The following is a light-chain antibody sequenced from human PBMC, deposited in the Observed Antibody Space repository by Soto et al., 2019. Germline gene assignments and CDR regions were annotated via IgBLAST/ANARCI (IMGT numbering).Light chain of an antibody. Sequence: EIVLTQSPATLSLSPGERATLSCRASQSVSDYLAWFQQKPGQAPRLLISDASNRAADIPDRFSGSGSGTDFTLTINRLEPEDFAVYYCQQYAGSPRTFGQGTKVDIK. J-gene: IGKJ1*01. CDR3: QQYAGSPRT. CDR1: QSVSDY. V-gene: IGKV3-11*01. CDR2: DAS.